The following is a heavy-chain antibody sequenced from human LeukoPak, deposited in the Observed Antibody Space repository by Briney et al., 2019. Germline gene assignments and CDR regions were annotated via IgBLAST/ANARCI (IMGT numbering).Heavy chain of an antibody. D-gene: IGHD3-9*01. Sequence: GESLKIPCKGSGYSFTSYWIGWVRQMPGKGLEWMGIIYPGDSDTRYSPSFQGQVTISADKSISTAYLQWSSLKASDTAMYYCARHYDILTGYYMAPHYYYYGMDVWGQGTTVTVSS. CDR1: GYSFTSYW. V-gene: IGHV5-51*01. J-gene: IGHJ6*02. CDR3: ARHYDILTGYYMAPHYYYYGMDV. CDR2: IYPGDSDT.